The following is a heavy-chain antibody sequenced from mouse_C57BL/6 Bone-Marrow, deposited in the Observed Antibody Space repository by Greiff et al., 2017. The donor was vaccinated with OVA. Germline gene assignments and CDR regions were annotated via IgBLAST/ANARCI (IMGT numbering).Heavy chain of an antibody. D-gene: IGHD2-4*01. Sequence: QVQLQQPGAELVKPGASVKMSCKASGYTFTSYWITWVKQRPGQGLEWIGDIYPGSGSTNYNEKFKSKATLTVDTSSSTAYMQLSSLTSEDSSVYYCARRNYDGVYYAMDYWGQGTSVTVSS. V-gene: IGHV1-55*01. CDR2: IYPGSGST. J-gene: IGHJ4*01. CDR1: GYTFTSYW. CDR3: ARRNYDGVYYAMDY.